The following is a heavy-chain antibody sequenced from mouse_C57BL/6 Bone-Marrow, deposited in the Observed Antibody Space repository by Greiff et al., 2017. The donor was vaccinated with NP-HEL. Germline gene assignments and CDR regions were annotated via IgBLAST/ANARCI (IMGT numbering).Heavy chain of an antibody. Sequence: EVQLQQSGPVLVKPGASVKMSCKASGYTFTDYYMNWVKQSHGKSLEWIGVINPYNGGTSYNQKFKGKATLTVDKSSSTAYMELNSLTSEDSAVYYCARRGTYGYHWYFDVWGTGTTVTVSS. CDR3: ARRGTYGYHWYFDV. CDR2: INPYNGGT. D-gene: IGHD2-2*01. V-gene: IGHV1-19*01. CDR1: GYTFTDYY. J-gene: IGHJ1*03.